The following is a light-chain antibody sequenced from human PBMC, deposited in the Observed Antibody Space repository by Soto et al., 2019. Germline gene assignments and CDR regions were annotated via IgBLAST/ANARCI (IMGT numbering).Light chain of an antibody. Sequence: QSVLTQPPSVSGAPGQRVTISCTGSSSNIGAGYDVHWYQHLPGTAPKLLIYGNSNRPSGVPDRFSGSKSGTSASLAITGLQAEDEADYYCQSYDSSLSVVVFGGGTKLTV. CDR2: GNS. CDR3: QSYDSSLSVVV. V-gene: IGLV1-40*01. CDR1: SSNIGAGYD. J-gene: IGLJ2*01.